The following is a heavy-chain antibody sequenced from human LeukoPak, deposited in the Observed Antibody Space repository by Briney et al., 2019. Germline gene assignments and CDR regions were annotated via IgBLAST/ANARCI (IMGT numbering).Heavy chain of an antibody. J-gene: IGHJ4*02. CDR3: ARDRRSSGWERKDY. CDR1: GSTFSSYS. Sequence: PGGSLRLSCAASGSTFSSYSMNWVRQAPGKGLEWVSSISSSSSYIYYADSVKGRFTISRDNAKNSLYLQMNSLRAEDTAVYYCARDRRSSGWERKDYWGQGTLVTVSS. D-gene: IGHD6-19*01. V-gene: IGHV3-21*01. CDR2: ISSSSSYI.